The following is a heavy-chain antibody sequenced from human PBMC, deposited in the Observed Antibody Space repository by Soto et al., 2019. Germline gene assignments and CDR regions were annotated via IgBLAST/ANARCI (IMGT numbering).Heavy chain of an antibody. V-gene: IGHV1-2*02. CDR1: GYTFTGYY. CDR3: ATQNSGSYYTVSVSAYS. Sequence: ASLKVSCKASGYTFTGYYMHWVPQAPGQGLEWMGWINPNSGDTNHAQKFQSRVTMDSDKFISRAYMKLSRLTSDDTTVDYCATQNSGSYYTVSVSAYSWGQGTLVTVSS. D-gene: IGHD1-26*01. J-gene: IGHJ4*02. CDR2: INPNSGDT.